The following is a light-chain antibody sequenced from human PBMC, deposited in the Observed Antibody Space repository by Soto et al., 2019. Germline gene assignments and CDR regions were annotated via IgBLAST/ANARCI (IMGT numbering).Light chain of an antibody. CDR2: GAS. CDR1: QSVSSD. CDR3: QQYNRGWT. J-gene: IGKJ1*01. Sequence: EIGMTQSLATLSVSPGKTATHACRASQSVSSDLAWYQQRPGQDPSLLIYGASTRATGIPARFSGSGSGTEFTLTISSLQSEDFAVYYCQQYNRGWTFGQGTKVEIK. V-gene: IGKV3-15*01.